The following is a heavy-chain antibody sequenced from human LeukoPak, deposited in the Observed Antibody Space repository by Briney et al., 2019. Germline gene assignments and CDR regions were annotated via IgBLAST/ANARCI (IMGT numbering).Heavy chain of an antibody. J-gene: IGHJ4*02. CDR2: IWYDGGNK. D-gene: IGHD3-22*01. V-gene: IGHV3-33*01. CDR3: ARDGEYDSSGHYKPYDY. CDR1: GFTFGSYG. Sequence: PGGSLRLSCVASGFTFGSYGMHWVRQAPGKGPEWVAAIWYDGGNKYYADYVKGRFTISRDNSKNTLYLQMNSLRAEDTAVYYCARDGEYDSSGHYKPYDYWGQGTLVTVSS.